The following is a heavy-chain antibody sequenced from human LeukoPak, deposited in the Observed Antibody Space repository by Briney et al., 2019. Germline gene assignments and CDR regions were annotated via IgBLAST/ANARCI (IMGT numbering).Heavy chain of an antibody. Sequence: PGGSLRLSCAASGFTFDDYGMSWVRQAPGKGLEWVSGISGSGGSTYYADSVKGRFTISRDNSTDTLYLQMNSLRAEDTAVYYCAKHGSMLVVDRHDYWGQGTLVTVSS. J-gene: IGHJ4*02. CDR1: GFTFDDYG. V-gene: IGHV3-23*01. CDR2: ISGSGGST. CDR3: AKHGSMLVVDRHDY. D-gene: IGHD3-22*01.